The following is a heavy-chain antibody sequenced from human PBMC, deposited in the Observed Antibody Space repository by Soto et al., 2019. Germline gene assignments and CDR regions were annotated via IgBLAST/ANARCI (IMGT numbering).Heavy chain of an antibody. CDR2: IYHSGST. V-gene: IGHV4-30-2*01. CDR3: AREGGDYHCDY. Sequence: PSETLSLTCAVSGGSISRGGYSWSWIRQPPGKGLEWIGYIYHSGSTYYNPSLKSRVTISVDRSKNQFSLKLSSVTAADTAVYYCAREGGDYHCDYWGQGTLVTVSS. CDR1: GGSISRGGYS. D-gene: IGHD4-17*01. J-gene: IGHJ4*02.